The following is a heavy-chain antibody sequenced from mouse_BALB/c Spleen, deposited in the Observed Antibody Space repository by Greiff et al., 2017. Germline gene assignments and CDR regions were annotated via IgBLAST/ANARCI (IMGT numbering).Heavy chain of an antibody. D-gene: IGHD2-14*01. CDR3: TRYYKYDFDY. CDR2: IYPSDSYT. CDR1: GYTFTSYW. V-gene: IGHV1-69*02. Sequence: QVHVKQPGAELVRPGASVKLSCKASGYTFTSYWINWVKQRPGQGLEWIGNIYPSDSYTNYNQKFKDKATLTVDKSSSTAYMQLSSPTSEDSAVYYCTRYYKYDFDYWGQGTTLTVSS. J-gene: IGHJ2*01.